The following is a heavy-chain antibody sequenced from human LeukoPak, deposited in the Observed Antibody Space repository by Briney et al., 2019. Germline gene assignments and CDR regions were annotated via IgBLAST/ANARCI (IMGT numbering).Heavy chain of an antibody. V-gene: IGHV3-30-3*01. CDR1: GFTFSSYA. D-gene: IGHD3-22*01. Sequence: GGSLRLSCAASGFTFSSYAMHWVRQAPGKGLEWVAVISYDGSNKYYADSVKGRFTISRDNSKNTLYLQMNSLRAEDTAAYYCARDSYYYDSSGVFDIWGQGTMVTVS. J-gene: IGHJ3*02. CDR2: ISYDGSNK. CDR3: ARDSYYYDSSGVFDI.